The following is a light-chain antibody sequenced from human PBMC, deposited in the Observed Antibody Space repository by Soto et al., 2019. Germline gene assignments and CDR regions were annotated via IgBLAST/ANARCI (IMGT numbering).Light chain of an antibody. Sequence: QSVLTQPASVSRSPGQSITISCTGTSSDVGAYNYVSWYQQHPGKAPKLIIYDVSNRPSGVSNRFSGSKSGNTASLSISGLQAEDEADFYCSSYTSSATYVFGTGTKVTVL. CDR1: SSDVGAYNY. J-gene: IGLJ1*01. CDR3: SSYTSSATYV. V-gene: IGLV2-14*01. CDR2: DVS.